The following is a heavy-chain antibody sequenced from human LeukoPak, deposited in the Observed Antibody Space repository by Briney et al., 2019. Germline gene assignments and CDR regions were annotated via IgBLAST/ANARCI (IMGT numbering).Heavy chain of an antibody. Sequence: KSSETLSLTCTVSGGSISSSSYYWGWIRQPPGKGLEWIGSIYYSGSTYYNPSLKNRVTISVDTSKNQFSLKLSSVTAADTAVYYCARHHSVEMATITGYYYYMDVWGKGTTVTVSS. CDR3: ARHHSVEMATITGYYYYMDV. V-gene: IGHV4-39*01. D-gene: IGHD5-24*01. J-gene: IGHJ6*03. CDR1: GGSISSSSYY. CDR2: IYYSGST.